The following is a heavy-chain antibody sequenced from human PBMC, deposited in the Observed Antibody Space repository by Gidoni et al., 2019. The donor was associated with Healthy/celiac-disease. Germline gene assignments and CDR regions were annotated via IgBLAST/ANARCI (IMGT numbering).Heavy chain of an antibody. CDR3: ARSAYCGGDCYSNDY. J-gene: IGHJ4*02. CDR1: GFPFRRYS. Sequence: EVQLVESGGGLVKPGGSLSLSCAASGFPFRRYSMNWVRQAPGKGLEWVSSISSSSSYIYYADSVKGRFTISRDNAKNSLYLQMNSLRAEDTAVYYCARSAYCGGDCYSNDYWGQGTQVTVSS. D-gene: IGHD2-21*02. CDR2: ISSSSSYI. V-gene: IGHV3-21*01.